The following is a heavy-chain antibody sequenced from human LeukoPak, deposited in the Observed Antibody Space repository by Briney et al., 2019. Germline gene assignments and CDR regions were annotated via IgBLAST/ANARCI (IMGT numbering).Heavy chain of an antibody. J-gene: IGHJ4*02. Sequence: SETLSLTCTVSGGSISSYYWSWIRQPPGKGLEWIGYIYYSGSTNYNLSLKSRVTISVDTSKNQFSLKLSSVTAADTAVYYCARLGIYYYDSSGYAYWGQGTLVTVSS. CDR3: ARLGIYYYDSSGYAY. CDR2: IYYSGST. V-gene: IGHV4-59*12. D-gene: IGHD3-22*01. CDR1: GGSISSYY.